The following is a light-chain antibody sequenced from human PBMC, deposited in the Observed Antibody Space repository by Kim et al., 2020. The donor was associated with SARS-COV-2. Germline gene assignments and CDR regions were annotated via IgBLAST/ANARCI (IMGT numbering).Light chain of an antibody. CDR1: SLRRYY. Sequence: SSELTQDPAVSVALGQTVRITCQGDSLRRYYATWYQQKQGQAPILVIYGKNNRLSGIPDRFSGSSSGNTASLTITGTQAGDEADYYCNSLDSSGDHVVFGGGTQLTVL. J-gene: IGLJ3*02. V-gene: IGLV3-19*01. CDR2: GKN. CDR3: NSLDSSGDHVV.